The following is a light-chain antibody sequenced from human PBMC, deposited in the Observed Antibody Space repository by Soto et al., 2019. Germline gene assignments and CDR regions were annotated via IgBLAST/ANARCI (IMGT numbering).Light chain of an antibody. CDR1: TGPVTSGHW. CDR2: DTM. CDR3: FLPNSGVGV. Sequence: QAVVTQEPSLNVSPGGTVTLTCASSTGPVTSGHWPYWFQQKPGQAPRTLIYDTMNKLSWTPARFSGSLLGGKAALTLSGAQPEEEAEYYSFLPNSGVGVFGGGTKLTVL. V-gene: IGLV7-46*01. J-gene: IGLJ2*01.